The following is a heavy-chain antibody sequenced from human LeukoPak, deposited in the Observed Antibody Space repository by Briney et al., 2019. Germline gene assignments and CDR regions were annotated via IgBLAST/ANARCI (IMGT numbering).Heavy chain of an antibody. Sequence: GGSLRLSCAASGFTLSSYWMHWARHAPGKGLVWVARIDSDGTTATYADSVKGRFTISRDNAKNTLYLQMNSLRVEDTAVYFCTRVEKGFWSGFKMDVWGKGTTVAVSS. CDR3: TRVEKGFWSGFKMDV. CDR1: GFTLSSYW. J-gene: IGHJ6*04. D-gene: IGHD3-3*01. V-gene: IGHV3-74*01. CDR2: IDSDGTTA.